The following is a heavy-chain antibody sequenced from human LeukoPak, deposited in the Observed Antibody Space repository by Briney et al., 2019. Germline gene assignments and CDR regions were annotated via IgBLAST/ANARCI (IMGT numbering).Heavy chain of an antibody. Sequence: SETLSLTCAVYGGSFSGYYWSWIRQPPGKGLEWIGEINHSGSTNNNPSLKSRVTISVDTSKNQLSLKLSSVTAADTAVYYCARGEEYGDDGGWFDPWGQGTLVTVSS. J-gene: IGHJ5*02. CDR1: GGSFSGYY. V-gene: IGHV4-34*01. CDR2: INHSGST. CDR3: ARGEEYGDDGGWFDP. D-gene: IGHD4-17*01.